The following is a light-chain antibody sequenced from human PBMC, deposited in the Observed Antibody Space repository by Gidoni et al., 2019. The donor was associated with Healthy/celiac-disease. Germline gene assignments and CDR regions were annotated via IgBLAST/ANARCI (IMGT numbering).Light chain of an antibody. V-gene: IGLV3-19*01. Sequence: SSELTQDPAVSGALGQTVRITCQGDSLRSYYASWYQQKPGQAPVLVIYGKNNRPSGIPDRFSGSSSGNTASLTITGAQAEDEADYYCNSRDSSGKDYVFGTGTKVTVL. CDR2: GKN. CDR3: NSRDSSGKDYV. CDR1: SLRSYY. J-gene: IGLJ1*01.